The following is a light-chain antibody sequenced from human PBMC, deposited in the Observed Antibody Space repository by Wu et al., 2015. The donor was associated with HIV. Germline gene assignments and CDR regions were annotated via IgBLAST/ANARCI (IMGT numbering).Light chain of an antibody. V-gene: IGKV3-20*01. Sequence: EIVLTQSPGTLSLSPGERATLSCRASQSVSSSYLAWYQQKPGQAPRVLIYGASSRATSIPDRFSGSGSGTDFTLTISRLEPEDFAVYYCQLYGSSSFSFGPGPKWISN. CDR1: QSVSSSY. CDR2: GAS. J-gene: IGKJ3*01. CDR3: QLYGSSSFS.